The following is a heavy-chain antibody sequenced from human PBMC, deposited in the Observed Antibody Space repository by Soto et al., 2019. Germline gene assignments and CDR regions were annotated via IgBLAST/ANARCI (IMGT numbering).Heavy chain of an antibody. V-gene: IGHV2-26*01. CDR3: ARIAAANYDFWSGYPYYYYMDV. CDR1: GFSLSNARMG. Sequence: QVTLKESGPVLVKPTETLTLTCTVSGFSLSNARMGVSWIRQPPGKALEWLAHIFSNDEKSYSTSLKSRLTISKDTSKSQVVLTMTNMDPVDTATYYCARIAAANYDFWSGYPYYYYMDVGGKGTTVTVSS. J-gene: IGHJ6*03. CDR2: IFSNDEK. D-gene: IGHD3-3*01.